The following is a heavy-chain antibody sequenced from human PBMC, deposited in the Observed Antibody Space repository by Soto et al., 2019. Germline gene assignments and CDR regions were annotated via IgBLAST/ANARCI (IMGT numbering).Heavy chain of an antibody. Sequence: SETLSLTCAVYGGSFSGYYWSWIRQLPGKGLEWIGEINHSGSTNYNPSLKSRVTISVDTSKNQFSLKLSSVTAADTAVYYCACGIAVAGTRWFDPWGQGTLVTVSS. J-gene: IGHJ5*02. CDR1: GGSFSGYY. V-gene: IGHV4-34*01. D-gene: IGHD6-19*01. CDR2: INHSGST. CDR3: ACGIAVAGTRWFDP.